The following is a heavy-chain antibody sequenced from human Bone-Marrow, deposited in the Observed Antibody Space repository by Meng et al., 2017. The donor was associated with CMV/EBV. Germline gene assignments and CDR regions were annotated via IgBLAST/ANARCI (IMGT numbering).Heavy chain of an antibody. J-gene: IGHJ6*02. CDR2: ISGSGNSR. Sequence: GESLKISCAASGFTFNNYAMCWVRQAPGKGLEWVSTISGSGNSRYYADSVKGRFTISRDNSKNTLYLQMNSLRAEDTAVYYCARASPLYYSNEGVYYYYYGMDVWGQGTTVTVSS. CDR1: GFTFNNYA. CDR3: ARASPLYYSNEGVYYYYYGMDV. V-gene: IGHV3-23*01. D-gene: IGHD4-11*01.